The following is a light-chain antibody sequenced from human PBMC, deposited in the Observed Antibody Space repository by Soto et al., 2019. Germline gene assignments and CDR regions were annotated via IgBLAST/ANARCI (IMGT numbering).Light chain of an antibody. J-gene: IGLJ1*01. Sequence: QSVLTQPRSVSGSPGQSVTISCTGSNSDVGAYKFVSWLQHNPGEAPKVMIYDVTQRPSGVPDRFSGTKSGNTASLTISGLQAEDEADYYCSSYAGSSNYVFGTGTKVTVL. CDR2: DVT. CDR1: NSDVGAYKF. CDR3: SSYAGSSNYV. V-gene: IGLV2-11*01.